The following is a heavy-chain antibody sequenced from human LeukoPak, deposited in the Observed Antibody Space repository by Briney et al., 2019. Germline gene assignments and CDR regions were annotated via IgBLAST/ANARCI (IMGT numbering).Heavy chain of an antibody. CDR1: GGSFSGYY. J-gene: IGHJ4*02. V-gene: IGHV4-34*01. D-gene: IGHD2-15*01. Sequence: SSETLSLTCAVYGGSFSGYYWSWIRQPPGKGLDWIGEINHSGSTNYNPSLKSRVTISVDTSKNQFSLKLSSVTAADTAVYYCARGRYCSGGSCYVDYWGQGTLVTVSS. CDR2: INHSGST. CDR3: ARGRYCSGGSCYVDY.